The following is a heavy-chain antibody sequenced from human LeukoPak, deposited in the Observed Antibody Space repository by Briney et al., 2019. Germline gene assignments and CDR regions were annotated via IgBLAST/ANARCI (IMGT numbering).Heavy chain of an antibody. V-gene: IGHV3-64*01. D-gene: IGHD1-26*01. CDR1: GFTFSSYA. CDR2: INSNGGST. Sequence: GGSLRLSCVASGFTFSSYAMHWVRQTPGKGLEYVSGINSNGGSTHYANSVKGRFTISRDNSKHTLYLQMGSLRTEDMAVYYCARDKPSGSTSGSTFDIWGQGTMVTVSS. J-gene: IGHJ3*02. CDR3: ARDKPSGSTSGSTFDI.